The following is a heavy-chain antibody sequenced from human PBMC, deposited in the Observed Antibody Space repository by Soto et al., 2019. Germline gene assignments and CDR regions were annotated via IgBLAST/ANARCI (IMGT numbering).Heavy chain of an antibody. CDR1: GDTFNSYS. CDR2: ITPMFGTT. D-gene: IGHD1-26*01. J-gene: IGHJ4*02. Sequence: QVQLVQSGAEVKKPGSSVKVSCKVSGDTFNSYSIAWVRQAPGQGLEWMGGITPMFGTTYYAQKFQGRVTITADRSTITAYMEMSSLNSEATAIYYCARDWDTGSYLYWGQGTLVTVSS. V-gene: IGHV1-69*06. CDR3: ARDWDTGSYLY.